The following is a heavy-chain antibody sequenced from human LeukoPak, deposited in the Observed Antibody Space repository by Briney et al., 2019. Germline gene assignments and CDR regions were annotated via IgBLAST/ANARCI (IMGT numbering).Heavy chain of an antibody. CDR2: INPSGGSP. CDR1: GYTFTNYY. J-gene: IGHJ4*02. V-gene: IGHV1-46*01. D-gene: IGHD6-19*01. CDR3: AREREFGSGSYYFDY. Sequence: ASVKVSCKAFGYTFTNYYIHWMRQAPGQGLEWMGIINPSGGSPSYESEFQGRVTMTRDTSTSTVYMELSSLRSEDTAVYYCAREREFGSGSYYFDYWGQRTLVTVSS.